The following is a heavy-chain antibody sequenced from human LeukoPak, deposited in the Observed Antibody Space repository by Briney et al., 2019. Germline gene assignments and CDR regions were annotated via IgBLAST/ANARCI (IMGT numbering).Heavy chain of an antibody. D-gene: IGHD6-19*01. CDR2: IRSKAYGGTT. CDR3: TRGSERYSSGWYASMAWEIHDY. J-gene: IGHJ4*02. CDR1: GFTFGDYA. Sequence: NPGGSLRLSCTASGFTFGDYAMSWFRQAPGKGLEWVGFIRSKAYGGTTEYAASVKGRFTISRDDSKSIAYLQMNSLKTEDTAVYYCTRGSERYSSGWYASMAWEIHDYWGQGTLVTVSS. V-gene: IGHV3-49*05.